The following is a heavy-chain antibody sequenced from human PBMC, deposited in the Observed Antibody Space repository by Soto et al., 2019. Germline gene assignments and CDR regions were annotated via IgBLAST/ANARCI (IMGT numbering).Heavy chain of an antibody. CDR1: GFSVGGNP. D-gene: IGHD1-1*01. J-gene: IGHJ4*02. CDR2: IHTGGST. Sequence: GGSLRLSCAASGFSVGGNPMTWVRQAPGKGLEWVASIHTGGSTFYADPVKGRFTISRDNSKNMVYLQMNSLTVGGTAMYFCARGVNDDSWGRGTLVTVSS. CDR3: ARGVNDDS. V-gene: IGHV3-53*01.